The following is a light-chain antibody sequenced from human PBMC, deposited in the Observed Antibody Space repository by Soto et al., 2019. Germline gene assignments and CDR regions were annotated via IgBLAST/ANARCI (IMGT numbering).Light chain of an antibody. Sequence: DIQMTQSPSTLSASVGDRVTITCRANQSISNGLAWYQQRPGKAPNLLISDASSLQSGVPSRFSGSGYGREFTLSISNLQPDDLATYYCQQYNSSPLTFGGGTKVEIK. CDR3: QQYNSSPLT. J-gene: IGKJ4*01. CDR2: DAS. CDR1: QSISNG. V-gene: IGKV1-5*01.